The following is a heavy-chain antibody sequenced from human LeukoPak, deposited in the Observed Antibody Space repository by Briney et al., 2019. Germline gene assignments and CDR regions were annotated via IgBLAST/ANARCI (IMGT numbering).Heavy chain of an antibody. V-gene: IGHV4-34*01. D-gene: IGHD6-13*01. J-gene: IGHJ3*02. CDR3: ARTLSSSWYSGNAFDI. Sequence: SETLSLTCAVYGGSFSGYYWSWIRQPPGKGLEWIGEINHSGRTNYNPSLKSRVTISVDTSKNQFSLKLSSVTAADTAVYYCARTLSSSWYSGNAFDIWGQGTMVTVSS. CDR1: GGSFSGYY. CDR2: INHSGRT.